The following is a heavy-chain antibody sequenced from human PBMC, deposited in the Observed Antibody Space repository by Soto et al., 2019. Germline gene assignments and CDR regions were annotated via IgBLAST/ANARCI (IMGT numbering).Heavy chain of an antibody. CDR1: CYAFSKYG. CDR3: ARVVPGAEAWFGP. Sequence: ASGEVCYQSSCYAFSKYGITWVRQAPGQPLEWLGWISLYSDGTNYAQKFQGRVSMTTDTSTTTAYMGLRSLRSDDTAVYYCARVVPGAEAWFGPWGQGTLVTVSS. J-gene: IGHJ5*02. V-gene: IGHV1-18*01. CDR2: ISLYSDGT. D-gene: IGHD2-2*01.